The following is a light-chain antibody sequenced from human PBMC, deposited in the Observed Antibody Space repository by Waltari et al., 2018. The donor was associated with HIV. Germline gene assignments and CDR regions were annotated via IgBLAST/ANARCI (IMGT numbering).Light chain of an antibody. J-gene: IGKJ1*01. CDR3: QQYDSYST. Sequence: DIRMTQSPSTLSASPRDRVTITCRANQNITKWLAWYQQKPGKAPKLLIYKASMLRSGVPSRFTGSGFGTEFTLTISSLQPDDFAVYYCQQYDSYSTFGQGTTVEI. CDR1: QNITKW. V-gene: IGKV1-5*03. CDR2: KAS.